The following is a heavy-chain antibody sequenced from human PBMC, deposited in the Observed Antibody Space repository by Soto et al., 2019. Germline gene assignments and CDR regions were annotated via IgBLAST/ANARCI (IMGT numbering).Heavy chain of an antibody. CDR3: ARIYRNNWNNWFDP. CDR2: VYYSGST. J-gene: IGHJ5*02. D-gene: IGHD1-1*01. CDR1: GGSISGSSYY. Sequence: QLQLQESGPGLVKPSETLSLTCTVSGGSISGSSYYWGWIRQPPGKGLEWIGSVYYSGSTFYNPSLKSRVTISVDTSKNQFSLRLRSVTAADAAVYYCARIYRNNWNNWFDPWGQGTLVTVSS. V-gene: IGHV4-39*01.